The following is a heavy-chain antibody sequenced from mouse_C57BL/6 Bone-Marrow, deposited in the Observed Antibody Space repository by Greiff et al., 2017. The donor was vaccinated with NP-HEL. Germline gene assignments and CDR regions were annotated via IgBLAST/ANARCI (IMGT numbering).Heavy chain of an antibody. J-gene: IGHJ4*01. V-gene: IGHV5-6*01. Sequence: EVQRVESGGDLVKPGGSLKLSCAASGFTFSSYGMSWVRQTPDKRLEWVATISSGGSYTYYPDSVKGRFTISRDNAKNTLYLQMSSLKSEDTAMYYCARWLLPYYYAMDYWGQETSVTVSS. CDR3: ARWLLPYYYAMDY. CDR1: GFTFSSYG. CDR2: ISSGGSYT. D-gene: IGHD2-3*01.